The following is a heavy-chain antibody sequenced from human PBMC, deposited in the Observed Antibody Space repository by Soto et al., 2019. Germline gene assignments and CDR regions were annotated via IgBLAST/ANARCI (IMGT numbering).Heavy chain of an antibody. J-gene: IGHJ4*02. V-gene: IGHV1-8*01. CDR2: MNPNSGNT. CDR1: GYTFTSYD. CDR3: AGGRGVFWSGYPTAY. Sequence: ASVKVSCKASGYTFTSYDINWVRQATGQGLEWMGWMNPNSGNTGYAQKFQGRVTMTRNTSISTAYMELSSLRSEDTAVYYCAGGRGVFWSGYPTAYWGQGTLVTVSS. D-gene: IGHD3-3*01.